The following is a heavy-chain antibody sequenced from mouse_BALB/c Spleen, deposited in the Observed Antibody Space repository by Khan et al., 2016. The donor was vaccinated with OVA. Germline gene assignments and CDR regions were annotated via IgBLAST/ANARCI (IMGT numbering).Heavy chain of an antibody. V-gene: IGHV1-77*01. D-gene: IGHD1-1*01. J-gene: IGHJ3*01. CDR1: GYSFTDYI. CDR3: ARRDYGSRYPGFAY. CDR2: IYPGSGSI. Sequence: QVQLQQSGPELVKPGASVKMSCKASGYSFTDYIISWVKQRTGQGLQWIGEIYPGSGSIYSNEKFKGKATLTADKSSNTAYIQLSSLTSEDSAVYFCARRDYGSRYPGFAYWGQGTLVTVSA.